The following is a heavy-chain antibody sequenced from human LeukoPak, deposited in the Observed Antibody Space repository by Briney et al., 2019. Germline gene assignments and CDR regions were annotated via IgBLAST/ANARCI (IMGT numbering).Heavy chain of an antibody. Sequence: ESGPTLVKPTQTLTLTCTFSGFSLSTSGVGVGWIRQPPGKALEWLALIYWDDDKRYSPSLKGRLTITKDTSKNQVVLTMTNMDPVDTATYYCAHEYYDILTGYGYFDYWGQGTLVTVSS. D-gene: IGHD3-9*01. CDR3: AHEYYDILTGYGYFDY. J-gene: IGHJ4*02. CDR1: GFSLSTSGVG. V-gene: IGHV2-5*02. CDR2: IYWDDDK.